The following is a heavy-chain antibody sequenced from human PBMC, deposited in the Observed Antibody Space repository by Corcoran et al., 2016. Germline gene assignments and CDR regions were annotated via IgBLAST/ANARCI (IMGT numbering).Heavy chain of an antibody. D-gene: IGHD3-9*01. V-gene: IGHV4-34*01. CDR2: INHSGST. Sequence: QVQLQQWGAGLLKPSETLSLTCAVYGGSFSGYYWSWIRQPPGKGLEWIGEINHSGSTNYNPSLKSRVTISVDTSKNQFSLKLSSVTAADTAVYYCARYYDILTGYYGYGMDVWGQGTTVTVSS. J-gene: IGHJ6*02. CDR3: ARYYDILTGYYGYGMDV. CDR1: GGSFSGYY.